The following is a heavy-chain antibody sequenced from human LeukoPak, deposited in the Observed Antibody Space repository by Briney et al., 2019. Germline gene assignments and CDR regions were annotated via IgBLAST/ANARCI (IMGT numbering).Heavy chain of an antibody. V-gene: IGHV4-39*07. CDR3: ARSIAATYYYYYYMDV. J-gene: IGHJ6*03. Sequence: SETLSLTCTVSGGSISSSSYYWAWIRQPPGKGLEWIGSIYHSEGTYYNPSLKSRVTISLDTSKNQFSLRLSSLTAADTAVYYCARSIAATYYYYYYMDVWGKGTTVTVSS. CDR1: GGSISSSSYY. CDR2: IYHSEGT. D-gene: IGHD6-6*01.